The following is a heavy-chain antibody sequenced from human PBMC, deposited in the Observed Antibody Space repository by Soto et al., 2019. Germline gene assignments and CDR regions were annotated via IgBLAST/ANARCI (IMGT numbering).Heavy chain of an antibody. CDR2: ISAYNGNT. CDR3: ASPHSSSGYYGMDV. V-gene: IGHV1-18*01. Sequence: GASVKVSCKASGYTFTSYGIGWVRQAPGQGLEWMGWISAYNGNTNYAQKLQGRVTMTTDTSTSTVYMELRSLRSDDTAVYYCASPHSSSGYYGMDVWGQGTTVTV. CDR1: GYTFTSYG. J-gene: IGHJ6*02. D-gene: IGHD6-13*01.